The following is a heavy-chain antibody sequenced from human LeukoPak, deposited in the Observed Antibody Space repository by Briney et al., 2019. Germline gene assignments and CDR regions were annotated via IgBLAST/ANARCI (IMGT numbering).Heavy chain of an antibody. J-gene: IGHJ4*02. Sequence: ASVKVSCKASGYTFLTYGISWVQQAPGQGLEWMGWISSYNGNTNYAQNLQGRVTMTTDTSTSTAYMELRSLTSDDTAVYYCARDPRILSNSLPVGNDYWGQGTLVTVSS. CDR3: ARDPRILSNSLPVGNDY. CDR2: ISSYNGNT. V-gene: IGHV1-18*01. CDR1: GYTFLTYG. D-gene: IGHD2/OR15-2a*01.